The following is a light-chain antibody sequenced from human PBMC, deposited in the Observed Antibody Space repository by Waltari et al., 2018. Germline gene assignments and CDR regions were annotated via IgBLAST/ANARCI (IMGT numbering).Light chain of an antibody. CDR3: CSYAGSYTLV. Sequence: QSALTQPRSVSGSPGQSVTISCTGTSSDVGCYNYVSCYQQHPGKAPKLMIYDVSKRPSGVPDRFSGSKSGNTASLTISGLQAEDEADYYCCSYAGSYTLVFGGGTKLTVL. V-gene: IGLV2-11*01. CDR2: DVS. J-gene: IGLJ2*01. CDR1: SSDVGCYNY.